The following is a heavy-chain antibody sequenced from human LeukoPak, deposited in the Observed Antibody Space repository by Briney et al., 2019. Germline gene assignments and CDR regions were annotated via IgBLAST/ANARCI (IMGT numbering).Heavy chain of an antibody. J-gene: IGHJ4*02. D-gene: IGHD1-1*01. CDR3: AKGQELDDGVFDA. CDR2: FSGASGNT. V-gene: IGHV3-23*01. CDR1: GFTFSSSI. Sequence: TGGSLRLSCAASGFTFSSSIMSWVRQAPGKGLEWISTFSGASGNTYYAASVSGRFTISRDNSKNTVYLELNSLRVEDTAIYYCAKGQELDDGVFDAWGQGTLVTVSS.